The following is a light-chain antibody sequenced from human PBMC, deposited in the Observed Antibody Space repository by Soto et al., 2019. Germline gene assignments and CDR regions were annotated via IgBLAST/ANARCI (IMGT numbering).Light chain of an antibody. CDR2: ETS. CDR1: TGAVTSGNF. Sequence: QAVVTQEPSLSVSPGGTVTLTYASSTGAVTSGNFPYWFQQKPGQAPRTLIYETSNKHSWTPARFSGSLLGGKAALTLSGAQPEDEAEYYCLLSFSGPRVLGGGTQLTVL. V-gene: IGLV7-46*01. CDR3: LLSFSGPRV. J-gene: IGLJ3*02.